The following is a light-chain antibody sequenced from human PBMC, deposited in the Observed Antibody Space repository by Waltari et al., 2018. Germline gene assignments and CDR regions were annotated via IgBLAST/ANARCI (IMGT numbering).Light chain of an antibody. Sequence: QSVLTQPPSASGTPGQRVTISCSGSSSNIGSNYVYWYQQRPGAATKRRIYSKDQRASGVPDRFSGSKSGTSASLAISGLRSVDEADYICAAWDDSLSGWVFGGGTKLTVL. CDR3: AAWDDSLSGWV. V-gene: IGLV1-47*02. CDR1: SSNIGSNY. CDR2: SKD. J-gene: IGLJ3*02.